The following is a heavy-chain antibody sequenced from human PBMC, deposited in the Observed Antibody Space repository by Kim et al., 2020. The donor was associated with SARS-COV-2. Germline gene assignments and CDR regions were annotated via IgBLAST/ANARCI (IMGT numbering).Heavy chain of an antibody. CDR3: TRRRATSGDFDI. D-gene: IGHD2-21*01. Sequence: ESAVSVKSRITINSDTSKNQFSLQLSSVTPEDSAVYYCTRRRATSGDFDIWGQGTMVTVSS. J-gene: IGHJ3*02. V-gene: IGHV6-1*01.